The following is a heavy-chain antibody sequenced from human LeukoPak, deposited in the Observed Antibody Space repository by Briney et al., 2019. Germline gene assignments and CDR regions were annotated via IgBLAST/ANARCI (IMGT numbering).Heavy chain of an antibody. CDR2: LTDSGGTT. CDR3: AKKAQYNGNYPLDY. V-gene: IGHV3-23*01. D-gene: IGHD1-26*01. CDR1: GFTFSSYA. J-gene: IGHJ4*02. Sequence: GGSLRLSCAASGFTFSSYAMSWVRQAPGKRPEWVSSLTDSGGTTYYVDSVKGRFTISRDNSKNTLYLQMNSLRAEDTALYFCAKKAQYNGNYPLDYWGQGTLVTVSS.